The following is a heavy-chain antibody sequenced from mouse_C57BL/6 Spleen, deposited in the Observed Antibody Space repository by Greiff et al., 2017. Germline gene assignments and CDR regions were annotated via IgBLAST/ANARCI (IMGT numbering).Heavy chain of an antibody. CDR1: GYTFTSYW. CDR2: IYPGSGST. CDR3: AGFITTVVAKEDWYFDV. V-gene: IGHV1-55*01. Sequence: QVQLKESGAELVKPGASVKMSCKASGYTFTSYWITWVKQRPGQGLEWIGDIYPGSGSTNYNEKFKSKATLTVDTSSSTAYMQLSSLTSEDSAVYYCAGFITTVVAKEDWYFDVWGTGTTVTVSS. D-gene: IGHD1-1*01. J-gene: IGHJ1*03.